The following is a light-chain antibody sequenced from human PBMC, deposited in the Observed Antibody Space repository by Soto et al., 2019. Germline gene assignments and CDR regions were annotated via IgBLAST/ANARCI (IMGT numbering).Light chain of an antibody. CDR2: EVI. Sequence: QSVLTQPASVSESLGQSITISCTGTSSDIGGYTLVSWYQQHPGKAPKLLIYEVIKRPSGVSNRFSGSKSGDTASLTISGLQPEDEADYYCCSYAGTRTLEFGGGTKVTVL. J-gene: IGLJ2*01. CDR3: CSYAGTRTLE. CDR1: SSDIGGYTL. V-gene: IGLV2-23*02.